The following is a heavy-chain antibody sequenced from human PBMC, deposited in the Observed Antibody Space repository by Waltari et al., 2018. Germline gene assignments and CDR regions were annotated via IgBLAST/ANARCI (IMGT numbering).Heavy chain of an antibody. D-gene: IGHD6-13*01. V-gene: IGHV3-7*04. Sequence: EVQLVESGGGLVQPGGSLRLSCAASGFTFSSYWMSWVRQAPGKGLGWVANRKQDGSEKYYVDSVKGRFTISRDNAKNSLYLQMNSLRAEDTAVYYCARGQLVQGLDYWGQGTLVTVSS. CDR3: ARGQLVQGLDY. CDR1: GFTFSSYW. CDR2: RKQDGSEK. J-gene: IGHJ4*02.